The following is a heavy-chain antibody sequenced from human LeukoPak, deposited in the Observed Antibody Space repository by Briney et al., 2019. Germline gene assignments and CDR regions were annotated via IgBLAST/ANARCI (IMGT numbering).Heavy chain of an antibody. D-gene: IGHD6-13*01. V-gene: IGHV4-59*01. J-gene: IGHJ4*02. Sequence: TSETLSLTCTVSGDSMTTYYYSWVRQSPEKGLEWIGCMFHSGNTVSSPSLKTRVTMSLDTSKKQFSLKLTSVTAADTAVYYCGRGAAPDYWGQGTLVAVST. CDR1: GDSMTTYY. CDR2: MFHSGNT. CDR3: GRGAAPDY.